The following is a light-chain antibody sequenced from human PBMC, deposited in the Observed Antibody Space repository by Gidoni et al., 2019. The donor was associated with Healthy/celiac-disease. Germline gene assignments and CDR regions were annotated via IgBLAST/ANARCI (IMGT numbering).Light chain of an antibody. V-gene: IGKV3-20*01. Sequence: IVLTQSPGTLSLSPGDRATLSCRASQSVSSSYLAWYQQKPGQAPRLLIYGASSRATGIPDRFSGSGSGTDFTLTISRLEPEDFAVYYCQQYGSSQTFXXXTKLEIK. J-gene: IGKJ2*01. CDR1: QSVSSSY. CDR3: QQYGSSQT. CDR2: GAS.